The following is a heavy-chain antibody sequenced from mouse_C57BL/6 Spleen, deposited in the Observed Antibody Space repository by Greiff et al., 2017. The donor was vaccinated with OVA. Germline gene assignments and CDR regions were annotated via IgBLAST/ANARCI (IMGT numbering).Heavy chain of an antibody. CDR2: ISDGGSYT. Sequence: EVLLVESGGGLVKPGGSLKLSCAASGFTFSSYAMSWVRQTPEQRLEWVATISDGGSYTYYPANVQGRFPIYGDKAKNNLYLHMSQLKSEDTAMYYCARMDYDVAWFAYWGQGTLVTVSA. J-gene: IGHJ3*01. CDR3: ARMDYDVAWFAY. D-gene: IGHD2-4*01. CDR1: GFTFSSYA. V-gene: IGHV5-4*01.